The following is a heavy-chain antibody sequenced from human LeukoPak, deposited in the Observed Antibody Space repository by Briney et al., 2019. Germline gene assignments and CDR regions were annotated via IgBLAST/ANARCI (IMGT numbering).Heavy chain of an antibody. CDR2: IYYSGST. Sequence: PSETLSLTCTVSGDSISSSNYYWGWIRQPPGKGLEWIGYIYYSGSTNYNPSLKSRVTISVDTSKNQFSLKLSSVTAADTAVYYCARGGSAYYYDSSGVYYFDYWGQGTLVTVSS. CDR1: GDSISSSNYY. J-gene: IGHJ4*02. D-gene: IGHD3-22*01. CDR3: ARGGSAYYYDSSGVYYFDY. V-gene: IGHV4-61*05.